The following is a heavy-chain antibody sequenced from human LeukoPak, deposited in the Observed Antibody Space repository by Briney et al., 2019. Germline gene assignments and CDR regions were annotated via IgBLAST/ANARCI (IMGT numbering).Heavy chain of an antibody. V-gene: IGHV3-23*01. CDR2: ISSSGGST. Sequence: GGSLRLSCAASGFTFSSYAMSWVRQAPGKELEWVAAISSSGGSTDYADSVKGRFTISRDNSKNTVYLQMNSLRAEDTAVYFCAKDKEWLPSYFDYWGQGTLVTVSS. J-gene: IGHJ4*02. CDR3: AKDKEWLPSYFDY. CDR1: GFTFSSYA. D-gene: IGHD3-3*01.